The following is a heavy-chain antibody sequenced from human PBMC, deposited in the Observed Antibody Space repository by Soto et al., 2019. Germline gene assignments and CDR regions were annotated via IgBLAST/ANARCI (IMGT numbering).Heavy chain of an antibody. CDR2: VYSTGST. Sequence: QLVKSGGGLIQPGGSLRLSCAASGFTVSSYYMSWVRQAPGKGLEWVSVVYSTGSTYYADSVKGRFTISRDISKNMIYLQMDSLRAEDTAVYYCAREGMGFGYWGQGTLVTVSS. CDR1: GFTVSSYY. J-gene: IGHJ4*02. V-gene: IGHV3-53*01. D-gene: IGHD1-26*01. CDR3: AREGMGFGY.